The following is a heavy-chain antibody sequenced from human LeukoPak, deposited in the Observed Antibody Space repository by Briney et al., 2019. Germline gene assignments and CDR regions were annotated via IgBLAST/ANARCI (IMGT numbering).Heavy chain of an antibody. J-gene: IGHJ4*02. V-gene: IGHV3-23*01. Sequence: GGSLRLSCAASGFTFSSYSMNWVRQAPGKGLEWVSAISGSGGSTYYADSVKGRFTISRDNSKNTLYLQMNSLRAEDTAVYYCAKDRDYYGSGSQNAFDYWGQGTLVTVSS. D-gene: IGHD3-10*01. CDR3: AKDRDYYGSGSQNAFDY. CDR2: ISGSGGST. CDR1: GFTFSSYS.